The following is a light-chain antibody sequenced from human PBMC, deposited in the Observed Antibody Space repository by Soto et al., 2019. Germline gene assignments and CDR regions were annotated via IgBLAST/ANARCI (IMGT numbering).Light chain of an antibody. CDR3: QQYNTWPPIT. J-gene: IGKJ5*01. CDR1: QSVRNN. V-gene: IGKV3-15*01. CDR2: YAS. Sequence: EIMMTQSPATLSVSPGERATLSCRASQSVRNNLAWYQQKPGQAPRLLIYYASTRATGIPARFSGSGSGTEFTLTIRSLQSEDFALYYCQQYNTWPPITFGQGTRLEIK.